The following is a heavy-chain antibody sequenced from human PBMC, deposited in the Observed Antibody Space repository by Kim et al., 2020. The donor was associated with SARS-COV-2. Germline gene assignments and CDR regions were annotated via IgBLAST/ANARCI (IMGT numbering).Heavy chain of an antibody. Sequence: YDADSVKGRFTISRDNAKNSLYLQMNSLGAEDTAVYYCARGTRYAMEDYWGQGTLVTVSS. J-gene: IGHJ4*02. D-gene: IGHD3-16*01. V-gene: IGHV3-48*03. CDR3: ARGTRYAMEDY.